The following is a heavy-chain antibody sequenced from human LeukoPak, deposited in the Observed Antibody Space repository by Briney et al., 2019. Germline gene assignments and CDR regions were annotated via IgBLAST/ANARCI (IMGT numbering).Heavy chain of an antibody. D-gene: IGHD6-13*01. Sequence: SAESLRLSCAASGFTFSSYWMHWVRQAPGKGLVWVSHITGGGSTTSYADSVKGRFTISRDNAKNTLYLQMSSLRAEDTAVYYCARGIAAAGPGLDSWGQGTLVTVSS. V-gene: IGHV3-74*01. CDR1: GFTFSSYW. CDR2: ITGGGSTT. CDR3: ARGIAAAGPGLDS. J-gene: IGHJ4*02.